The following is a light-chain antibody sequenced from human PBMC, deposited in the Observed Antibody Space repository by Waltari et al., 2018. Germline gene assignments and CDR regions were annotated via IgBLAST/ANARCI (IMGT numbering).Light chain of an antibody. J-gene: IGLJ3*02. Sequence: QSALTQPASVSGSPGQSITISCTGTSCDVGNYHPVSWYQQYPGKAPKVMIYDDNRRPSGVSDRFSGSKSGNTASLTISGVQAEDEADYYCCSYAGSYTWVFGGGTKLTVL. V-gene: IGLV2-23*01. CDR3: CSYAGSYTWV. CDR1: SCDVGNYHP. CDR2: DDN.